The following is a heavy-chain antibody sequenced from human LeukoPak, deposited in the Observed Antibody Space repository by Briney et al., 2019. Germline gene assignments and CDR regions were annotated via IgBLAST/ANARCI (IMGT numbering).Heavy chain of an antibody. CDR1: GGSISSYY. J-gene: IGHJ4*02. Sequence: SETLSLTCTVSGGSISSYYWSWIRQPPGKGLEWNGYIYYSGSTNYNPSLKSRVTISVDTSKNQFSLKLSSVTAADTAVYYCARGGGYASPIGYWGQGALVTVSS. D-gene: IGHD5-12*01. CDR2: IYYSGST. CDR3: ARGGGYASPIGY. V-gene: IGHV4-59*01.